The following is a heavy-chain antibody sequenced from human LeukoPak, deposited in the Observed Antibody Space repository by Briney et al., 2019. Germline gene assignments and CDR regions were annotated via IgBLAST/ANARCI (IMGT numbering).Heavy chain of an antibody. CDR2: ISYDGSNK. CDR1: GFTFSSFA. V-gene: IGHV3-30-3*02. CDR3: AKNLYYDILTTWDY. Sequence: PGRSLRLSCAASGFTFSSFAMHWVRQAPGKGLEWVAVISYDGSNKYYAESVKGRFTISRDNSKNTMYLQMNSLRAEDTAVYYCAKNLYYDILTTWDYWGQGTLVTVSS. J-gene: IGHJ4*02. D-gene: IGHD3-9*01.